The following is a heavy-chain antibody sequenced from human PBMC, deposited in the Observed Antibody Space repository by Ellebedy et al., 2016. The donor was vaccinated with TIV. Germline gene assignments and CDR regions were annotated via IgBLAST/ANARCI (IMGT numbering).Heavy chain of an antibody. J-gene: IGHJ5*02. V-gene: IGHV4-59*01. D-gene: IGHD3-10*01. Sequence: MPSETLSLTCTVSGDSINGYYWSWIRQPPGKGLEWIGYIYYSGSTNYNPSLKSRVTISVDTSKNQFSLKLSSVTAADTAVYYCARRSDYYGSGSYFSWFDPWGQGTLVTVSS. CDR2: IYYSGST. CDR1: GDSINGYY. CDR3: ARRSDYYGSGSYFSWFDP.